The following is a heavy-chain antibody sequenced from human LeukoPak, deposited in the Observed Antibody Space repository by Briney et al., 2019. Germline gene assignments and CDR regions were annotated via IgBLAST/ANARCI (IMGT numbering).Heavy chain of an antibody. CDR2: IIPIFGTA. V-gene: IGHV1-69*05. CDR3: ARGTGNGYNFDY. CDR1: GGTFSSYA. D-gene: IGHD5-24*01. Sequence: SVTVSCKASGGTFSSYAISWVRQAPGQGLEWMGGIIPIFGTANYAQKFQGRITITTDESTSTAYMELSSLRSEDTAVYYCARGTGNGYNFDYWGQGTLVTVSS. J-gene: IGHJ4*02.